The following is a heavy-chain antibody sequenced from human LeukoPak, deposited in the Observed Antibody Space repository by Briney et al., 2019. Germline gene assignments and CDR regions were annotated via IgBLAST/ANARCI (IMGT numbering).Heavy chain of an antibody. J-gene: IGHJ6*03. CDR1: GGSFSGYY. V-gene: IGHV4-34*01. CDR3: ARVPPYSIGTYSYYYMHV. Sequence: PSETLSLTCAVYGGSFSGYYWSWIRQPPGKGLEWIGEINHSGSTNYNPSLKSRVTISVDTSENQFSLKLSSVTAADTAVYYCARVPPYSIGTYSYYYMHVWATVTTVTVSS. D-gene: IGHD2-8*01. CDR2: INHSGST.